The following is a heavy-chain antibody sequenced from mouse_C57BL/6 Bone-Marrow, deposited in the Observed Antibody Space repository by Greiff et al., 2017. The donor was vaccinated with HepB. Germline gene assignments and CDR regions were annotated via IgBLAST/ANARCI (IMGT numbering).Heavy chain of an antibody. J-gene: IGHJ2*01. CDR2: ISYDGSN. CDR1: GYSITSGYY. CDR3: AREDYGSSLGYYFDY. D-gene: IGHD1-1*01. V-gene: IGHV3-6*01. Sequence: EVQLQESGPGLVKPSQSLSLTCSVTGYSITSGYYWNWIRQFPGNKLEWMGYISYDGSNNYNPSLKNRISITRDTSKNQFFLKLNSVTTEDTATYYCAREDYGSSLGYYFDYWGQGTTLTVSS.